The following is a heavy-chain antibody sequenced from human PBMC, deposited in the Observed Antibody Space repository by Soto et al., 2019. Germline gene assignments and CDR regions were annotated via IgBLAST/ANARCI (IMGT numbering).Heavy chain of an antibody. D-gene: IGHD3-9*01. CDR1: GYTFTRYG. J-gene: IGHJ3*02. CDR2: ISAYNGNT. Sequence: ASVKVSCQASGYTFTRYGISWVRPAPGQGLEWMGWISAYNGNTNDAQKLQGRVTMTTDTSTSTAYMELRSLRSDDTAVYYCARGYYDILTGDLDIWGQGTMVTVSS. CDR3: ARGYYDILTGDLDI. V-gene: IGHV1-18*01.